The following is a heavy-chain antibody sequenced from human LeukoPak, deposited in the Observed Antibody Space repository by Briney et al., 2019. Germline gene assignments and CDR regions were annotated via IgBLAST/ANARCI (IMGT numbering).Heavy chain of an antibody. CDR2: IYTSGST. CDR1: GGSISSYY. D-gene: IGHD5-18*01. V-gene: IGHV4-4*07. J-gene: IGHJ4*02. Sequence: PSETLSLTCTVSGGSISSYYWSWIRQPAGKGLEWIGRIYTSGSTNYNPSLKSRVTMSVDTSKNQFSLKLSSVTAADTAVYYCASMYAGGYSYGYKFDYWGQGTLVTVSS. CDR3: ASMYAGGYSYGYKFDY.